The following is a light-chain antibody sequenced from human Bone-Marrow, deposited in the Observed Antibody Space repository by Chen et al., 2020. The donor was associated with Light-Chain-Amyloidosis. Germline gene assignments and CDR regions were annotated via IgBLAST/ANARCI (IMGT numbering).Light chain of an antibody. CDR2: EDD. J-gene: IGLJ3*02. V-gene: IGLV6-57*01. Sequence: NFMLTQPHSVSESPGKTVIISCTRSSGSIATNYVQWYQQRPGSSPTTVIYEDDQRPSGVPDRFSGSIDRSSNSASLTNSGLKTEDEVDYYCQSYQGSSQGVFGGGTKLTVL. CDR1: SGSIATNY. CDR3: QSYQGSSQGV.